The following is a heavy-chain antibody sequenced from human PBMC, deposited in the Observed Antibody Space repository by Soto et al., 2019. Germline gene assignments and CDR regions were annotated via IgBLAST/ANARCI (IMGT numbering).Heavy chain of an antibody. CDR1: GGSISSGGYY. J-gene: IGHJ4*02. V-gene: IGHV4-31*03. CDR3: ARAYDSSGYLYDY. Sequence: SETLSLTCTVSGGSISSGGYYWSWIRQHPGKGLEWIGYIYYSGSTYYNPSLKSRVTISVDTSKNQFSLKLSSVTAADTAVYYCARAYDSSGYLYDYWGPGTLVTVSS. CDR2: IYYSGST. D-gene: IGHD3-22*01.